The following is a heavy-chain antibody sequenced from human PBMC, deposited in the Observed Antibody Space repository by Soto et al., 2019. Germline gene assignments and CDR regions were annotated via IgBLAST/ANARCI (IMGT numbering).Heavy chain of an antibody. J-gene: IGHJ5*02. CDR3: ARGGDSTGWYNWFDP. D-gene: IGHD6-19*01. CDR2: IDYSGST. Sequence: QVQLQESGPGLVKPSETLSLTCTVSGGSISSYCWSWIRQPPGKGLEWIGYIDYSGSTSYNPSLKSRVTISLDTSKNRFSLRLSSVTAADTAVYHCARGGDSTGWYNWFDPWGQGTLVTVSS. CDR1: GGSISSYC. V-gene: IGHV4-59*01.